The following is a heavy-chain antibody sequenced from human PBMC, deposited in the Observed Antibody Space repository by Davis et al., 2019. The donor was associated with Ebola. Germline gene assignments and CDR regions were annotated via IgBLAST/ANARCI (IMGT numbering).Heavy chain of an antibody. CDR1: GYTFTSYG. V-gene: IGHV1-18*01. CDR3: ARDRGSEMATRRSAFDI. Sequence: ASVTVSCKASGYTFTSYGISWVRQAPGQGLEWMGWISAYNGNTNYAQKLQGRVTMTTDTSTSTAYMELRSLRSDDTAVYYCARDRGSEMATRRSAFDIWGQGTMVTVSS. D-gene: IGHD5-24*01. CDR2: ISAYNGNT. J-gene: IGHJ3*02.